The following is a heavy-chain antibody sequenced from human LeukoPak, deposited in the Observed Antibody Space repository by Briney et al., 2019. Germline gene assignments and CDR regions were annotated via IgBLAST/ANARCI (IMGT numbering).Heavy chain of an antibody. CDR1: GGSISTSNYY. Sequence: PSETLSLTCTVSGGSISTSNYYWGWIRQPPGKGLEWIGNIFYSGSTYYSPSLKSRVTISVNTSKNQFSLKLSSVTAADTAVYYCARGKVTSDLFDYWGQGTLVTVSS. V-gene: IGHV4-39*07. D-gene: IGHD2-21*02. CDR2: IFYSGST. J-gene: IGHJ4*02. CDR3: ARGKVTSDLFDY.